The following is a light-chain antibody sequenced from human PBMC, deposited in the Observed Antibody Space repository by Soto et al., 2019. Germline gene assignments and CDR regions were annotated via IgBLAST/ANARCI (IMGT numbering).Light chain of an antibody. Sequence: EIVLTQSPVTLSLSPGERATLSCRASQSVSSSYLAWYQQKPGQAPRFLIYGASSRATGIPDRFSGSGSGTDFTLTISRLEPEDFAVYYCQQYGSSPPNTFGGGTKVDIK. CDR1: QSVSSSY. CDR2: GAS. V-gene: IGKV3-20*01. J-gene: IGKJ4*01. CDR3: QQYGSSPPNT.